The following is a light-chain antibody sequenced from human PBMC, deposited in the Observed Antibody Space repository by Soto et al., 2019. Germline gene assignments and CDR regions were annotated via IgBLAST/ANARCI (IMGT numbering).Light chain of an antibody. CDR2: GTS. V-gene: IGKV3-20*01. CDR1: QSVSISF. J-gene: IGKJ1*01. Sequence: EIVLTQSPGTLFLSPGEGATLSCRASQSVSISFLAWYQQRPGQAPRLLIHGTSSRATGIPDRFSGSGSGTDFTRTISRLEPEDFAVYYCQRYGSSWTFGQGTKVEIK. CDR3: QRYGSSWT.